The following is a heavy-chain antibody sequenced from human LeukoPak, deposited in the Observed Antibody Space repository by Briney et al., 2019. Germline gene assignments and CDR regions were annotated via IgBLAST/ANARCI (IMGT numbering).Heavy chain of an antibody. J-gene: IGHJ4*02. V-gene: IGHV3-30*18. CDR1: GFTFSSYS. D-gene: IGHD3-3*01. Sequence: GGSLRLSCAASGFTFSSYSMNWVRQAPGKGLEWVAVISYDGSNKYYADSVKGRFTISRDSSKNTLYLQMNSLRAEDTAVYYCAKVYGDDFWSGYLFDYWGQGTLVTVSS. CDR3: AKVYGDDFWSGYLFDY. CDR2: ISYDGSNK.